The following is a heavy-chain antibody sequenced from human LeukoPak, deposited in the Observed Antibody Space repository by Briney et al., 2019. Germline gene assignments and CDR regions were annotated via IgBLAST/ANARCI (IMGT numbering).Heavy chain of an antibody. CDR2: IYTSGST. J-gene: IGHJ4*02. V-gene: IGHV4-4*07. CDR1: GGSISSYY. D-gene: IGHD3-10*01. Sequence: SETLSPTCTVSGGSISSYYWSWIRQPAGKGLEWIGRIYTSGSTNYNPSLKSRVTMSVDTSKNQFSLKLSSVTAADTAVYYCARQLYYYGSGSYYKDLYYFDYWGQGTLVTVSS. CDR3: ARQLYYYGSGSYYKDLYYFDY.